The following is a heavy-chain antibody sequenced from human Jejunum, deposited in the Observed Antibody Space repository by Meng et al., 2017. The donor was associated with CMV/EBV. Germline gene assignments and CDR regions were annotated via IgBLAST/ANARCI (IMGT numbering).Heavy chain of an antibody. Sequence: SGFTFSSHWMTWVSQAPGRGLEWVANINQDRSRKNYVDSVKGRFTISRDNAKNSLFLQMNSLRAEDTAVYYCARVAAAGRGMDVWGQGTTVTVSS. CDR1: GFTFSSHW. J-gene: IGHJ6*02. CDR2: INQDRSRK. D-gene: IGHD6-13*01. CDR3: ARVAAAGRGMDV. V-gene: IGHV3-7*04.